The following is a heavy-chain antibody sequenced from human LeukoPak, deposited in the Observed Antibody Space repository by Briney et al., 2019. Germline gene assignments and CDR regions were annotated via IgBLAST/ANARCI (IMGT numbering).Heavy chain of an antibody. CDR1: GGTFSSYA. D-gene: IGHD3-10*01. CDR2: IIPIFGTA. Sequence: SVKVSCKASGGTFSSYAISWVRQAPGQGLEWMERIIPIFGTATYAQKFQGRVTITTDESTSTAYMELSSLRSEDTAVYYCARQDPYGSGISPLDYWGQGTLVTVSS. CDR3: ARQDPYGSGISPLDY. J-gene: IGHJ4*02. V-gene: IGHV1-69*05.